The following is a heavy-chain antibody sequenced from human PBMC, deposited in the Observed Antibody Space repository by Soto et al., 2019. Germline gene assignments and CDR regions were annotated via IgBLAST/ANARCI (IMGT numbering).Heavy chain of an antibody. Sequence: SETLSLTCAVYGGSFSGYYWSWIRQPPGKGLEWIGEINHSGSTNYNPSLKSRVTISVDTSKNQFSLKLSSVTAADTAVYYCARGGGWYCSGGSCYAPYYYYFGMDVWRHGTTVT. J-gene: IGHJ6*02. V-gene: IGHV4-34*01. CDR3: ARGGGWYCSGGSCYAPYYYYFGMDV. D-gene: IGHD2-15*01. CDR2: INHSGST. CDR1: GGSFSGYY.